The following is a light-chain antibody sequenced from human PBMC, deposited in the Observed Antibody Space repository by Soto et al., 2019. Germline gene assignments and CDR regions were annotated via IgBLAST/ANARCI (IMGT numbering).Light chain of an antibody. CDR2: EVS. V-gene: IGLV2-14*01. J-gene: IGLJ1*01. CDR1: SSDVGGYNY. CDR3: SSYTSSSFL. Sequence: QSALTQPASVSGSPGQSITISCTGTSSDVGGYNYVSWYQQHPGKAPKLMIYEVSNRPSGVSNRFSGSKSGNTASLTISGLQAEDEDDYYCSSYTSSSFLFGTGTKVTVL.